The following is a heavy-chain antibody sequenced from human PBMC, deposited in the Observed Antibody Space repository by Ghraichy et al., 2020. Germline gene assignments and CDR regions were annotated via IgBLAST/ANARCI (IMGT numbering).Heavy chain of an antibody. CDR3: VKEDDGAFDM. J-gene: IGHJ3*02. D-gene: IGHD1-1*01. Sequence: LSLTCAASGFTFSSYAMNWVRQAPGKGLEWVSSISGSGVYTYHADSVKGRFTISRDNFKNTLDLQMNSLRAEDTALYYCVKEDDGAFDMWGQGTMVAVSS. V-gene: IGHV3-23*01. CDR2: ISGSGVYT. CDR1: GFTFSSYA.